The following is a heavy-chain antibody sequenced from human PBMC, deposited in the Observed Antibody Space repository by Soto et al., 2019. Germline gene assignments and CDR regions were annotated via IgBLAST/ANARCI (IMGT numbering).Heavy chain of an antibody. CDR3: ARIITIFGVVTSGYMDV. CDR2: ISGSGGST. J-gene: IGHJ6*03. CDR1: GFTFSSEA. V-gene: IGHV3-23*01. Sequence: GALSLSCAASGFTFSSEAMGWVRQAPGKGLEWVSAISGSGGSTYYADSVKGRFTISRDNSRNTLYLQMNSLRAEDTAVYYCARIITIFGVVTSGYMDVWGKGTTVTVSS. D-gene: IGHD3-3*01.